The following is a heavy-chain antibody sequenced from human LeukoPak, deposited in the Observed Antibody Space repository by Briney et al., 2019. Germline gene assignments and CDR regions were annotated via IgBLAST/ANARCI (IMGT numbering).Heavy chain of an antibody. D-gene: IGHD1-26*01. V-gene: IGHV3-30-3*01. CDR1: GFTFSSYA. Sequence: GRSLRLSCAASGFTFSSYAMHWVRQAPGKGLEWVAVISYDGSNKYYADSVKGRFTISRDNAKNTLYLQMNSLRAEDTAVYYCAREDSGSYGYFDYWGQGTLVTVSS. J-gene: IGHJ4*02. CDR3: AREDSGSYGYFDY. CDR2: ISYDGSNK.